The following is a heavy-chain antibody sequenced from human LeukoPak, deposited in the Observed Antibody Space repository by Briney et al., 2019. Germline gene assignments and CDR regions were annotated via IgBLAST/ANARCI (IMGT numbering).Heavy chain of an antibody. J-gene: IGHJ5*02. Sequence: ASVKVSCKASGGTFSSYAISWVRQAPGQGLEWMGGIIPIFGTANYAQKFQGRVTITADKSTSTAYMELRSLRSDDTAVYYCARVGAAYYDISNWFDPWGQGTLVTVSS. CDR2: IIPIFGTA. V-gene: IGHV1-69*06. CDR3: ARVGAAYYDISNWFDP. D-gene: IGHD3-9*01. CDR1: GGTFSSYA.